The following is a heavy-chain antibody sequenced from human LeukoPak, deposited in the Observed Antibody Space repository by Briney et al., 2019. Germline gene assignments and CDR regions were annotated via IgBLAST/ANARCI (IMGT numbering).Heavy chain of an antibody. CDR3: TTGGVGWFDP. V-gene: IGHV3-15*01. CDR1: GFTFTNAW. Sequence: PGGSLRLSCAASGFTFTNAWMSWVRQAPGKGLEWVGRIKSKTGGGTTDYAAPLKGRFTISRDDSQNTLYLQMNSLKTEDTAVYYCTTGGVGWFDPWGQGALVTVSS. CDR2: IKSKTGGGTT. D-gene: IGHD1-26*01. J-gene: IGHJ5*02.